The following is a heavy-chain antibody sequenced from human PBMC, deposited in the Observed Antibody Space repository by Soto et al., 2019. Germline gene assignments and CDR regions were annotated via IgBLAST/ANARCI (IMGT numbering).Heavy chain of an antibody. Sequence: EVQLLESGGGLVQPGGSLRLSCAASGFTFSSYAMSWVRQAPGKGLEWVSAISGSGGSTYYADSVKGRFTISRDNSKNXXXXXMNSLRXXXXXXXXXXXXXXXXVAGTFFYWGQGTLVTVSS. J-gene: IGHJ4*02. V-gene: IGHV3-23*01. D-gene: IGHD6-19*01. CDR3: XXXXXXXVAGTFFY. CDR2: ISGSGGST. CDR1: GFTFSSYA.